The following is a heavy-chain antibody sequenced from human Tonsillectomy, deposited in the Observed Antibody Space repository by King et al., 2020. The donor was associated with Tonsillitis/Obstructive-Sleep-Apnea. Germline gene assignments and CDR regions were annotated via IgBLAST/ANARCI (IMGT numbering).Heavy chain of an antibody. Sequence: VQLVESGGGLVQPGESLRLSCAASGFTFSDHYMDWVRQAPGKGLEWVGRTKNNANSYPTEYAASVKGRFTISRDDSENSLYLQMNSLKTEDTAVYYCARGGIADYYYGLDVWGQGTTVTGSS. D-gene: IGHD6-13*01. J-gene: IGHJ6*02. CDR1: GFTFSDHY. V-gene: IGHV3-72*01. CDR3: ARGGIADYYYGLDV. CDR2: TKNNANSYPT.